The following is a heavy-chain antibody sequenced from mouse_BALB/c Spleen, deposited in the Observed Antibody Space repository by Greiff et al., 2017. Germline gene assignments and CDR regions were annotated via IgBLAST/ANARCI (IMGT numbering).Heavy chain of an antibody. CDR2: IYPGDGDT. J-gene: IGHJ3*01. V-gene: IGHV1-82*01. Sequence: QVQLQQSGPELVKPGASVKISCKASGYAFSSSWMNWVKQRPGQGLEWIGRIYPGDGDTNYNGKFKGKATLTADKSSSTAYMQLSSLTSDDSAVYFCASSPYAWFAYWGQGTLVTVSA. CDR1: GYAFSSSW. CDR3: ASSPYAWFAY.